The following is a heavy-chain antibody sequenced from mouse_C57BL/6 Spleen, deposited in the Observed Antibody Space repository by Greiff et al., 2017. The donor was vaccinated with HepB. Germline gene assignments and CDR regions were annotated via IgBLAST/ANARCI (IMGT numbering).Heavy chain of an antibody. Sequence: LQESGAELVRPGTSVKVSCKASGYAFTNYLIEWVKQRPGQGLEWIGVINPGSGGTNYNEKFKGKATLTADKSSSTAYMQLSSLTSEDSAIYFCARGGNQWYFDVWGTGTTVTVSS. J-gene: IGHJ1*03. V-gene: IGHV1-54*01. CDR1: GYAFTNYL. CDR3: ARGGNQWYFDV. D-gene: IGHD2-1*01. CDR2: INPGSGGT.